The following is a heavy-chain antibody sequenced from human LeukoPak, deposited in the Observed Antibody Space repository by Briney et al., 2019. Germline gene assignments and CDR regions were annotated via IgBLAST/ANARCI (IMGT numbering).Heavy chain of an antibody. CDR1: GFTFSSYA. CDR2: ITGSGDGT. J-gene: IGHJ4*02. Sequence: PGGSLRLSCAASGFTFSSYAMMWVRQAPGKRLEWISSITGSGDGTYYADSVRGRFTISRDNYENTLCLQVSSLRAEDTAVYFCVKGFVHPTYYFDYWGQGTLVTVSS. V-gene: IGHV3-23*01. CDR3: VKGFVHPTYYFDY. D-gene: IGHD3-10*01.